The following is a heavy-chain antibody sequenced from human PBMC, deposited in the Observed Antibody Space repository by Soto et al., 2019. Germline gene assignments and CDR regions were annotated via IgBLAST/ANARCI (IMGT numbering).Heavy chain of an antibody. CDR3: AGGYGSNFDY. D-gene: IGHD5-18*01. J-gene: IGHJ4*02. Sequence: SETLSLTCGVSGDSIMGRRFWWGWVRQSPGKGLEWVGSVSYSGDTYYNPSLKNRVTISVDTSKNQFSLRLSSVTAADTAVYYCAGGYGSNFDYWGQGTLVTVSA. CDR1: GDSIMGRRFW. V-gene: IGHV4-39*07. CDR2: VSYSGDT.